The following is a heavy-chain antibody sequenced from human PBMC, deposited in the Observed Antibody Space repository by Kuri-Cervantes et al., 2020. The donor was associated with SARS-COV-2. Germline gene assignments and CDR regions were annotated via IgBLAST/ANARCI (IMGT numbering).Heavy chain of an antibody. CDR3: ARSRYCSSTSCPGGDY. CDR2: ISSSSSYI. D-gene: IGHD2-2*01. V-gene: IGHV3-21*04. CDR1: GFTFSSYS. Sequence: GGSLRLSYAASGFTFSSYSMNWVRQAPGKGLEWVSSISSSSSYIYYADSVKGRFTISRDNAKNSLYLQMNSLRAEDTALYYCARSRYCSSTSCPGGDYWGQGTLVTVSS. J-gene: IGHJ4*02.